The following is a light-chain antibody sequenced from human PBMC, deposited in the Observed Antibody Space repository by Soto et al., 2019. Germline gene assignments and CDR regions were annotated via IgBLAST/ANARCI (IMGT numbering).Light chain of an antibody. V-gene: IGLV1-47*01. CDR1: SSNIGSNY. CDR3: AAWDDSLTYVV. Sequence: QSVLTQPPSASGTPGQRVTISCSGSSSNIGSNYVYWYQQLPGTAPKLLIYRNNQRPSGVPDRFSGSKSGTSASLAISGLRSEDEADCYCAAWDDSLTYVVFGGGTKLTVL. J-gene: IGLJ2*01. CDR2: RNN.